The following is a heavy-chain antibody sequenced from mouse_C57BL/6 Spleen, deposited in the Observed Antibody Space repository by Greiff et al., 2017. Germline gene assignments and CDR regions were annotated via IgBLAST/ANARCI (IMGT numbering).Heavy chain of an antibody. CDR1: GYTFTSYW. CDR3: ARRIGIYDGYYYYAMDY. J-gene: IGHJ4*01. V-gene: IGHV1-50*01. CDR2: IDPSDSYT. Sequence: QVQLQQPGAELVKPGASVKLSCKASGYTFTSYWMQWVKQRPGQGLEWIGEIDPSDSYTNYKQKFKGKATLTVDTSSSTAYMQLSSLTSEDSAVYDCARRIGIYDGYYYYAMDYWGQGTSVTVSS. D-gene: IGHD2-3*01.